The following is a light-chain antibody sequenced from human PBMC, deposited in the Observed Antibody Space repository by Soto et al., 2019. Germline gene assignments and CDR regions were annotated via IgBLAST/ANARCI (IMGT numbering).Light chain of an antibody. CDR2: AAS. J-gene: IGKJ4*01. V-gene: IGKV3D-15*01. Sequence: ELLLTQSPVTLSVSPGETATLSCRASQSVFGNLAWYQQKPGQAPRLLVFAASARAAGIPARFSGSGSGTEYTLTISSLQSEDFAAYYCQQYNNWPLLSFGGGTKVDIK. CDR3: QQYNNWPLLS. CDR1: QSVFGN.